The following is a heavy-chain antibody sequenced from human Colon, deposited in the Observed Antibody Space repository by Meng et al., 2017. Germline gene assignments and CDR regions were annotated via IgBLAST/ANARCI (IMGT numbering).Heavy chain of an antibody. J-gene: IGHJ4*02. Sequence: SETLSLTCTVSGGSISSSTYYWGWIRQPPGKGLEWIGSIYYSGDTFYNPSLKSRLTISVDTSKNQFSLNLSSVTAADTAVYYCARTGLALDYWGQGKLV. V-gene: IGHV4-39*07. CDR2: IYYSGDT. D-gene: IGHD3/OR15-3a*01. CDR1: GGSISSSTYY. CDR3: ARTGLALDY.